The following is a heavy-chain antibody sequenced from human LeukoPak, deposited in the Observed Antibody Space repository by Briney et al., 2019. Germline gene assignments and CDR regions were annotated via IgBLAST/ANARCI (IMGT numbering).Heavy chain of an antibody. CDR3: ARDGGHSTDLDY. Sequence: GESLRLSCATSGFTFSRHWMTWVRQAPGKGPEWVANIKQDGSERYYVHSVRGRFTISRDNAKNALYLQMNSLRAEDTAVYYCARDGGHSTDLDYWGQGILVTVSS. D-gene: IGHD2-8*02. CDR1: GFTFSRHW. V-gene: IGHV3-7*01. CDR2: IKQDGSER. J-gene: IGHJ4*02.